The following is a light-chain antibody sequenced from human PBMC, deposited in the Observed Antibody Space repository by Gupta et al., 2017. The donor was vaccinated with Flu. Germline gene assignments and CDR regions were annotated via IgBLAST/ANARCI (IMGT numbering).Light chain of an antibody. Sequence: EIVLTQSPGTLSLSPGERATLSCRASQSVSSSYLAWYQQKPGQDPRLLIYGASSRATGIPDRFSGSGSGTDFTLTINRLEPEDFAVYYCQQYGSSPWTFGQGTKVEIK. CDR2: GAS. J-gene: IGKJ1*01. V-gene: IGKV3-20*01. CDR3: QQYGSSPWT. CDR1: QSVSSSY.